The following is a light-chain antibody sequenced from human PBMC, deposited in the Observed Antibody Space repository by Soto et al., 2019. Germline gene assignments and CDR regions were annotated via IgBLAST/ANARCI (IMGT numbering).Light chain of an antibody. Sequence: EIVLTQSPGTLSMSPGERATLSCRASQAVGSSLLAWYQHKPGQAPRLVIYGASSRATGIPDRFSGSGSGTDFTLTISRLEPEDVAVHYCQQGGGSLWTFGQGTKVEIK. CDR2: GAS. CDR1: QAVGSSL. J-gene: IGKJ1*01. V-gene: IGKV3-20*01. CDR3: QQGGGSLWT.